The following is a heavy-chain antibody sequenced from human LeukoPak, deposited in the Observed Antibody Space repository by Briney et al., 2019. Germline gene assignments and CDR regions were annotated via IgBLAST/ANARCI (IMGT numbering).Heavy chain of an antibody. J-gene: IGHJ4*02. Sequence: ASVKVSCKASGYTFTSSYMHWVRLAPGQGLEWMGIINPSGGSTTYAQRFQGRVTMTRDTSTSTVYMELSSLRSEDTAVYYCARDYFRRSSSSSDYFDYWGQGTLVTVPS. CDR1: GYTFTSSY. CDR2: INPSGGST. CDR3: ARDYFRRSSSSSDYFDY. V-gene: IGHV1-46*01. D-gene: IGHD3-10*02.